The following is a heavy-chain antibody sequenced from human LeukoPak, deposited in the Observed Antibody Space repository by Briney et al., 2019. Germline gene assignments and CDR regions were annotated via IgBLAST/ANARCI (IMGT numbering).Heavy chain of an antibody. D-gene: IGHD4-17*01. V-gene: IGHV1-69*05. CDR3: AKAYNYDYGDYYGYYWYFDL. CDR2: IIPIFGTA. J-gene: IGHJ2*01. Sequence: ASVKVSCKASGGTFSSYAISWVRQAPGQGLEWVGGIIPIFGTANYAQKFQGRVTITTDESTSTAYMELSSLRSEDTAVYYCAKAYNYDYGDYYGYYWYFDLWSRGTLVTVSS. CDR1: GGTFSSYA.